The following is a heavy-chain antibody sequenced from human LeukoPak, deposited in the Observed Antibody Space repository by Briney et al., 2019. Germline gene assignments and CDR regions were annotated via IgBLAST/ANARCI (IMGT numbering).Heavy chain of an antibody. Sequence: PGGSLRLSCAASGFMFNTYWMTWVRQAPGRGLEWVANINQDGSQKYSVDSVKGRFTISRDNAKSSLYLQMNSLRAEDTAVYYCVRGSSGTAVRGISWAWFDPWGQGTLVIVSS. CDR2: INQDGSQK. J-gene: IGHJ5*02. V-gene: IGHV3-7*05. CDR3: VRGSSGTAVRGISWAWFDP. D-gene: IGHD3-10*01. CDR1: GFMFNTYW.